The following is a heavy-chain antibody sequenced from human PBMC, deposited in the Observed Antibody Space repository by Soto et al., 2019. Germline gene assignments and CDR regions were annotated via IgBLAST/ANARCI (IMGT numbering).Heavy chain of an antibody. CDR2: TYYRSQWHN. J-gene: IGHJ3*02. Sequence: QVQLQQSGPGLVKPSQTLSLTCAISGDIVFSNTATWNWIRQSPSRGLEWLGRTYYRSQWHNDYAESVKSRIPINPDTSKNPFSLQLNSVTPEDTAVYYCARERGFLSEALDIWGRGTMVTVSS. D-gene: IGHD3-10*01. V-gene: IGHV6-1*01. CDR3: ARERGFLSEALDI. CDR1: GDIVFSNTAT.